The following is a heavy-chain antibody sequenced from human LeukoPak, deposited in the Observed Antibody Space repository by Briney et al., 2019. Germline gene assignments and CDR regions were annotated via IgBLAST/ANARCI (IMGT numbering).Heavy chain of an antibody. D-gene: IGHD5-12*01. CDR3: ASHQTNSGYDNFDY. V-gene: IGHV5-51*01. Sequence: GESLEISCKGSGYSFTSYWIGWVRQMPGKGLEWMGIIYPGDSDTRYSPSFQGQVTISADKSISTAYLQWSSLKASGTAMYYCASHQTNSGYDNFDYWGQGTLVTVSS. CDR2: IYPGDSDT. CDR1: GYSFTSYW. J-gene: IGHJ4*02.